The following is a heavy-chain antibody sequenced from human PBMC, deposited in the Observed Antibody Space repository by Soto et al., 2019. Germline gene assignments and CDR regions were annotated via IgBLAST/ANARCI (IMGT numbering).Heavy chain of an antibody. CDR3: ASSALYDSSGPAHY. CDR1: GFTFSSCA. J-gene: IGHJ4*02. Sequence: GGSLRLSCAASGFTFSSCAMGWVRQAPGKGLGWVSDIIDSGGSTYYADSVKGRFTISRDNAKNSLYLQMNSLRAEDTAVYYCASSALYDSSGPAHYWGQGTLVTVSS. V-gene: IGHV3-23*01. D-gene: IGHD3-22*01. CDR2: IIDSGGST.